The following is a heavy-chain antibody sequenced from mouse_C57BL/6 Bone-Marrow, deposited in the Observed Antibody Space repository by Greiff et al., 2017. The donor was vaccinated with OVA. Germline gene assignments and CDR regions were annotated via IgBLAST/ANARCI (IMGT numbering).Heavy chain of an antibody. CDR3: ARGRLLSYFDY. J-gene: IGHJ2*01. CDR2: IYPRSGNT. V-gene: IGHV1-81*01. CDR1: GYTFTSYG. Sequence: VQLQESGAELARPGASVKLSCKASGYTFTSYGISWVKQRTGQGLEWIGEIYPRSGNTYYNEKFKGKATLTADKSSSTAYMALRSLTSEDSAVYFCARGRLLSYFDYWGQGTTLTVSS. D-gene: IGHD1-2*01.